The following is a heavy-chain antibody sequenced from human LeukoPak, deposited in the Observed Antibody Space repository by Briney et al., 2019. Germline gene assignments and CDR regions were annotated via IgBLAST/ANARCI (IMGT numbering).Heavy chain of an antibody. V-gene: IGHV3-30*18. J-gene: IGHJ4*02. D-gene: IGHD2-2*01. CDR2: ISYDGSNK. CDR3: AKENCSSTSCYLDGYSSSWVY. CDR1: GFTFSSYG. Sequence: GGALRLSCAASGFTFSSYGMYWVRQAPGKGLEWVAVISYDGSNKYYADSVKGRFTISRDNSKNTLYLQMNSLRAEDTAVYYCAKENCSSTSCYLDGYSSSWVYWGQGTLVTVSS.